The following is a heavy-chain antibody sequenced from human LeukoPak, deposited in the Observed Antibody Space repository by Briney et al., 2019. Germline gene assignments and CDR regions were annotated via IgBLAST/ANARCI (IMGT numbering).Heavy chain of an antibody. D-gene: IGHD3-22*01. J-gene: IGHJ3*02. CDR1: GGSISSSY. V-gene: IGHV4-4*07. Sequence: PSETLSLTCTVSGGSISSSYWSWIRQPAGKGLEWIGRIYTSGSTNYNPSLKSRVTISVDTSKNQFSLKLSSVTAADTAVYYCARAFRWYDSSGYYPDAFDIWGQGTMVTVSS. CDR2: IYTSGST. CDR3: ARAFRWYDSSGYYPDAFDI.